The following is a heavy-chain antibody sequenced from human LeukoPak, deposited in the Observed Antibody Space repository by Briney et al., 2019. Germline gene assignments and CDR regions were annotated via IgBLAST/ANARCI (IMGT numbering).Heavy chain of an antibody. V-gene: IGHV1-69*13. Sequence: GASVKVSCKASGGTFSSYAISWVRQAPGQGLEWMGGIIPIFGTANYAQKFQGRVTITADESTSTAYMELSSLRSEDTAVYYCARRRSSGGSLYYYYYGMDVWGQGTTVTVSS. CDR2: IIPIFGTA. CDR3: ARRRSSGGSLYYYYYGMDV. D-gene: IGHD2-15*01. J-gene: IGHJ6*02. CDR1: GGTFSSYA.